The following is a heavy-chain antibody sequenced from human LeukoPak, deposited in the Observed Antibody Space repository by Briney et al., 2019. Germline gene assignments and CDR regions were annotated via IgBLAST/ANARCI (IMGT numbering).Heavy chain of an antibody. CDR3: AKVVGVHDAFDI. Sequence: GGSLRLSCAASGFTVSSYGMHWVRQAPGKGLAWVSAISGSGGSTYYADSVKGRFTISRDNSKNTLYLQMNSLRAEDTAVYYCAKVVGVHDAFDIWGQGTMVTVSS. D-gene: IGHD6-6*01. CDR2: ISGSGGST. CDR1: GFTVSSYG. V-gene: IGHV3-NL1*01. J-gene: IGHJ3*02.